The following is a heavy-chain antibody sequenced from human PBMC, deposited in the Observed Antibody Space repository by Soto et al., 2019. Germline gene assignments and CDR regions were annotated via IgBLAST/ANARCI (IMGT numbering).Heavy chain of an antibody. J-gene: IGHJ5*02. CDR1: GYSFTSYW. V-gene: IGHV5-51*01. Sequence: GESLKISCKGSGYSFTSYWIGWVRQMPGKGLEWMGIIYPGDSDTRYSPSFQGQVTISADKSISTAYLQWSSLKASDTAMYYCARLIPGGAWPVPAAMRLWFDPWGQGTLVTVSS. CDR2: IYPGDSDT. D-gene: IGHD2-2*01. CDR3: ARLIPGGAWPVPAAMRLWFDP.